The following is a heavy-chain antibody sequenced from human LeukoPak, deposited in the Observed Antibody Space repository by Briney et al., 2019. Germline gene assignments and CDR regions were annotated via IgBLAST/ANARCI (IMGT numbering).Heavy chain of an antibody. V-gene: IGHV4-4*02. CDR3: ARLSSGDYQNY. J-gene: IGHJ4*02. CDR1: GGSISSTNW. Sequence: SGTLSLTCAVSGGSISSTNWWSWVRQSPGKGLEWIGEIFHSGSSNYNPSFKSRVTISVDKSKNQFSLNLSSVTAADTAVYYCARLSSGDYQNYWGQGTLVTASS. D-gene: IGHD4-17*01. CDR2: IFHSGSS.